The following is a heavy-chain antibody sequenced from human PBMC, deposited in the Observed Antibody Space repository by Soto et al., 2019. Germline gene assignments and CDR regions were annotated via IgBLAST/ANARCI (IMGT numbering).Heavy chain of an antibody. CDR3: AKHKVRGVISDWGAFDI. CDR1: GFIFSSYA. V-gene: IGHV3-23*01. D-gene: IGHD3-10*01. CDR2: ISGSGGST. J-gene: IGHJ3*02. Sequence: EVQLLESGGGLVQPGGSLRLSCAASGFIFSSYAMSWVRQPPGKGLEWVSGISGSGGSTYYVDSVKGRFTISRDSSKNTLYLQMNSLRAEDTAVYYCAKHKVRGVISDWGAFDIWGQGTMVTVSS.